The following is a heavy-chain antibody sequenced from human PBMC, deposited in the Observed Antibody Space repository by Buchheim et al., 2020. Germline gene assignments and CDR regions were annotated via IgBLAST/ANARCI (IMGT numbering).Heavy chain of an antibody. V-gene: IGHV4-4*02. D-gene: IGHD1-26*01. CDR3: ARHKAGARGFDY. Sequence: QVQVQESGPGLVKPSGALSLTCAVSGESISNSDWWSWVRQPPGKGLEWIGEVYHTGTTNYNPSLKSRVTISEDKSKNQFSLNLNSVTAADTALYYCARHKAGARGFDYWGQGTL. CDR2: VYHTGTT. CDR1: GESISNSDW. J-gene: IGHJ4*02.